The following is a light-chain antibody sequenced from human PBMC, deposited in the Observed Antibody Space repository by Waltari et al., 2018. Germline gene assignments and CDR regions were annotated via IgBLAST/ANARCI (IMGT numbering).Light chain of an antibody. CDR2: GAS. V-gene: IGKV3-15*01. CDR1: QSVSSN. J-gene: IGKJ1*01. CDR3: QQYNNWLWT. Sequence: EIVMTQSPATLSVSPGERATLSCRASQSVSSNLAWYQQKPGQAPRLLIYGASTRAXGXXXXXXGXXSGTEFXLTXXXLQSEDFAVYYCQQYNNWLWTFGQGTKVEIK.